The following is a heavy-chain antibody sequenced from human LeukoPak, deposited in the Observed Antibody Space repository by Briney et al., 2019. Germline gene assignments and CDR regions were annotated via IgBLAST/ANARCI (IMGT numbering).Heavy chain of an antibody. CDR2: IHNTVRI. J-gene: IGHJ4*02. CDR1: GLTVNNNY. Sequence: HPGGSLRLSCAVSGLTVNNNYVNWVRQAPGKGLEWVSVIHNTVRIHYADPVNGRFTISSDTSQNTVYLQMNGLRAEDTAVYYCILTTVATSIEYWGQGTLVTVSP. V-gene: IGHV3-53*01. CDR3: ILTTVATSIEY. D-gene: IGHD4-23*01.